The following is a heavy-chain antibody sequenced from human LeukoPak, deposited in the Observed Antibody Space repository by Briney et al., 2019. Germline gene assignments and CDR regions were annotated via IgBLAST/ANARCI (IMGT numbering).Heavy chain of an antibody. D-gene: IGHD4-23*01. J-gene: IGHJ4*02. CDR1: GGSISSSSYY. Sequence: SETLSLTCTVSGGSISSSSYYWGWIRQPPGKGLEWIGSIYYSGSTYYNPSLKSRVTISVDTSKNQFSLKLSSVTAADTAVYYCARVPHYYGGIDYWGQGTLVTVSS. V-gene: IGHV4-39*07. CDR3: ARVPHYYGGIDY. CDR2: IYYSGST.